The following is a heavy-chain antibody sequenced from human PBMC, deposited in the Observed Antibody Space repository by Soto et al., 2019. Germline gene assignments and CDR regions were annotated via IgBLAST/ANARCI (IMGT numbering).Heavy chain of an antibody. CDR2: IIPIFGTA. D-gene: IGHD6-6*01. V-gene: IGHV1-69*13. Sequence: GASVKVSCKASGGTFSSYAISWVRQAPGQGLEWMGGIIPIFGTANYAQKFQGRVTITADESTSTAYMGLSSLRSEDTAVYYCAQGYSSSGFDYWGQGTLVTVSS. CDR3: AQGYSSSGFDY. J-gene: IGHJ4*02. CDR1: GGTFSSYA.